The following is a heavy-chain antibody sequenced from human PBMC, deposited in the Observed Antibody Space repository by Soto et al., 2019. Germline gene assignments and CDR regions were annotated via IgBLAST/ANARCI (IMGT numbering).Heavy chain of an antibody. D-gene: IGHD3-3*01. CDR1: GFTFTSSA. CDR2: IVVGSGNT. CDR3: AADRGVFGVVPDNYYYYYMDV. J-gene: IGHJ6*03. Sequence: ASVKVSCKASGFTFTSSAVQWVRQARGQRLEWIGWIVVGSGNTNYAQKFQERVTITRDMSTSTAYMELSSLRSEDTAVYYCAADRGVFGVVPDNYYYYYMDVWGKGTTVTVSS. V-gene: IGHV1-58*01.